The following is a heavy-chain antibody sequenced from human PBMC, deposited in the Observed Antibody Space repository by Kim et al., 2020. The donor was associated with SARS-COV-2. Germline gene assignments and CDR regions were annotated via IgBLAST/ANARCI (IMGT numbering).Heavy chain of an antibody. CDR2: TA. V-gene: IGHV1-69*01. Sequence: TAHCPQKVQDRVTITADESTGTAYMELSSLRSEDTAVYYCARELDYYFDYWGQGTLVTVSS. CDR3: ARELDYYFDY. D-gene: IGHD3-3*02. J-gene: IGHJ4*02.